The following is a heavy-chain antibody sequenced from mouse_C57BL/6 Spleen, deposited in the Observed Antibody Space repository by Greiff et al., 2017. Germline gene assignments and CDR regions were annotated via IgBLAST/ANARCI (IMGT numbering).Heavy chain of an antibody. J-gene: IGHJ2*01. D-gene: IGHD4-1*01. CDR1: GFNFKDYY. CDR3: TTLGGNYVDD. Sequence: VQLQQPGAELVRPGASVKLSCTASGFNFKDYYMHWVKQRPEQGLEWIGRIDPEDGDTEYAPKFQGKATMTADTSSNTAYLQLSSLTSEDAAVYYCTTLGGNYVDDWGQGTTLTVSS. CDR2: IDPEDGDT. V-gene: IGHV14-1*01.